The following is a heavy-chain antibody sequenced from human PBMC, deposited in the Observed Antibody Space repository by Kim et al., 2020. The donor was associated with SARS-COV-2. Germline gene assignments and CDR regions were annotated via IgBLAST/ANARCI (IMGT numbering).Heavy chain of an antibody. J-gene: IGHJ5*02. CDR3: ARERTTVTTEWFDP. Sequence: SETLSLTCTVSGGSISSGGYYWSWIRQHPGKGLEWIGYIYYSGSTYYNPSLKSRVTISVDTSKNQFSLKLSSVTAADTAVYYCARERTTVTTEWFDPWGQGTLVTVSS. V-gene: IGHV4-31*03. CDR2: IYYSGST. CDR1: GGSISSGGYY. D-gene: IGHD4-4*01.